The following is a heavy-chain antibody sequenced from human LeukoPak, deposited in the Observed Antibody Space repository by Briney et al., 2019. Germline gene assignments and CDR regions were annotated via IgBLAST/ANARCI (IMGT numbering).Heavy chain of an antibody. CDR1: GGSISSSSYY. D-gene: IGHD3-22*01. V-gene: IGHV4-39*07. CDR3: ARGHPRYYDSSGYYRRGYYMDV. Sequence: PSETLSLTCTVSGGSISSSSYYWGWIRQPPGKGLEWIGSIYYSGSTYYNPSLKSRVTISVDTSKNQFSLKLSSVTAADTAVYYCARGHPRYYDSSGYYRRGYYMDVWGKGTTVTVSS. CDR2: IYYSGST. J-gene: IGHJ6*03.